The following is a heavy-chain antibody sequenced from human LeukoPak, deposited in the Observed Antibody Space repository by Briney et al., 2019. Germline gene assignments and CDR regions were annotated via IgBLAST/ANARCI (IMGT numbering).Heavy chain of an antibody. D-gene: IGHD5-18*01. V-gene: IGHV6-1*01. J-gene: IGHJ4*02. Sequence: SQTLSLTCAISGDSVSSNSAAWNWIRQSPSRGLEWLGRTYYRSKWYNDYAVSVRSRVTLKPDTSKNQFSLQLNSVTPEDTAVYYCARGYSYGYDFHYWGQGTLVTVSS. CDR2: TYYRSKWYN. CDR1: GDSVSSNSAA. CDR3: ARGYSYGYDFHY.